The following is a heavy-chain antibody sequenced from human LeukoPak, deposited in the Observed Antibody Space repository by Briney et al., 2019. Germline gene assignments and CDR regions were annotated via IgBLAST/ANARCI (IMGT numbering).Heavy chain of an antibody. J-gene: IGHJ6*02. CDR2: TSSSSSTI. V-gene: IGHV3-48*04. CDR3: ARLRYYGMDV. Sequence: GGSLRLSCAASGFTFSGYDMSWVRQAPGKGLEWVSYTSSSSSTIYYADSVKSRFTISRDNAKNLLYLQMNSLRAEDTAVYYCARLRYYGMDVWGQGTTVTISS. CDR1: GFTFSGYD.